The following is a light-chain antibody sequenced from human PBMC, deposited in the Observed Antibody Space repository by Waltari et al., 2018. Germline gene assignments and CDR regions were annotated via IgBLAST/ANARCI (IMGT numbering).Light chain of an antibody. V-gene: IGLV2-23*01. J-gene: IGLJ2*01. CDR3: CSYAGASTVV. Sequence: QSALTQPASVSGSPGQSITISCTGTSSDVGSSNLVSWYQHHPGKAPELLMYGGHKRPSGVSNRFSGSKSGNTASLTISGLQAEDEADYYCCSYAGASTVVFGGGTRVTVL. CDR1: SSDVGSSNL. CDR2: GGH.